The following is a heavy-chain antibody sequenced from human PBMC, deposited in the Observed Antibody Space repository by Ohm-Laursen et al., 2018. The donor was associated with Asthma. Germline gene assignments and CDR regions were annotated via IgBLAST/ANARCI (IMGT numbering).Heavy chain of an antibody. CDR1: GYTFSRYS. D-gene: IGHD6-13*01. CDR3: GRVYSSSWDP. J-gene: IGHJ5*02. V-gene: IGHV3-21*04. CDR2: ISTASTFI. Sequence: SLRLSCAASGYTFSRYSIHWVRQVPGKGLEWVASISTASTFIYYADSVRGRFTTSRDNAHDSLYLQMNSLRADDTAVYYCGRVYSSSWDPRGQGTLVTVSS.